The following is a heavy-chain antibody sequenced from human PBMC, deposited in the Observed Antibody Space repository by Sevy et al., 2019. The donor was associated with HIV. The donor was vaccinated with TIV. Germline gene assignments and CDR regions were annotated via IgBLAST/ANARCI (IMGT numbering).Heavy chain of an antibody. CDR1: GFTFSRFG. V-gene: IGHV3-23*01. CDR3: WKGREVVSGRFGNYFDF. CDR2: VSGVVIPHTTQTT. Sequence: GGSLRLSCVASGFTFSRFGMTWVRQVPGEGLEWVSTVSGVVIPHTTQTTYYADSVKGRFTISRDNSKDSLFLQMNSLRGDGPAVYFCWKGREVVSGRFGNYFDFWGQGILVTVSS. D-gene: IGHD2-8*02. J-gene: IGHJ4*01.